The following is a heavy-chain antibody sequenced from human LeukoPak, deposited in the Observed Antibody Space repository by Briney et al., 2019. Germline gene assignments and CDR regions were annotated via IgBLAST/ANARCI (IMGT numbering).Heavy chain of an antibody. CDR3: ARFPGYGSSSKGEYYYGMDV. Sequence: GSLRLSCAASGCTFSSYSMNWVRLAPGKGLEWVSSISSSSSYIYYADSVKGRFTISRDNAKNSLYLQMNSLRAEDTAVYYCARFPGYGSSSKGEYYYGMDVWGKGTTVTVSS. D-gene: IGHD6-13*01. V-gene: IGHV3-21*01. CDR1: GCTFSSYS. J-gene: IGHJ6*04. CDR2: ISSSSSYI.